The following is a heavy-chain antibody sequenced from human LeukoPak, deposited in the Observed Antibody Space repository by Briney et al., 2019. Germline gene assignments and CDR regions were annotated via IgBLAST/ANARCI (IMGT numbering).Heavy chain of an antibody. J-gene: IGHJ4*02. CDR1: GFTFSSYS. CDR2: ISSSSSYI. CDR3: ASQEQWLDHFDY. Sequence: MPGGSLRLSCAASGFTFSSYSMNWVRQAPGKGLEWVSSISSSSSYIYYADSVKGRFTISRDNAKNSLYLQMNSLRAEDTAVYYCASQEQWLDHFDYWGQGTLVTVSS. V-gene: IGHV3-21*01. D-gene: IGHD6-19*01.